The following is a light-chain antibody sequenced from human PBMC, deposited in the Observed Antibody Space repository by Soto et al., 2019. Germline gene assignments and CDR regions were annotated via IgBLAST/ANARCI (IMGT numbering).Light chain of an antibody. V-gene: IGLV2-8*01. CDR2: EVS. CDR3: SSFAGSNNVV. Sequence: QSALTQPPSASGSPGQSVTISCSETSSNVGGYNYVSWYQQHPGKAPKLMIYEVSKRPSGVPDRFSGSKSGNTASLTVSGLQAEDEAVYYCSSFAGSNNVVFGGGTKVTVL. CDR1: SSNVGGYNY. J-gene: IGLJ2*01.